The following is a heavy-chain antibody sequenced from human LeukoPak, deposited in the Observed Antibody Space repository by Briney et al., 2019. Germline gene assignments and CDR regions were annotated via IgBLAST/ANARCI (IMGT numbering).Heavy chain of an antibody. CDR3: AINPPFYDGDFDY. V-gene: IGHV3-7*01. Sequence: GGSLRLSCATSGFTFSNFWMSWVRQAPGKGLEWVANIKQDGSEKHYVDAVMGRFTISRDNAKNSLYLQMSSLRAEDTAVYYCAINPPFYDGDFDYWGPGTLVTVSS. CDR1: GFTFSNFW. J-gene: IGHJ4*02. CDR2: IKQDGSEK. D-gene: IGHD2/OR15-2a*01.